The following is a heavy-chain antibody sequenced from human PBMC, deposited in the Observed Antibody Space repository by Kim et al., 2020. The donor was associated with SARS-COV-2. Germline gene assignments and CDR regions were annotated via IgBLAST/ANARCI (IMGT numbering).Heavy chain of an antibody. CDR3: ARGVWGSSFDY. Sequence: GGSLRLSCAASGFTFSSYEMNWVRQAPGKGLEWVSYISSSGSTIYYADSVKCRFTISRDNAKNSLYLQMNSLRAEDTAVYYCARGVWGSSFDYWGQGTLVTVSS. CDR1: GFTFSSYE. CDR2: ISSSGSTI. D-gene: IGHD3-16*01. V-gene: IGHV3-48*03. J-gene: IGHJ4*02.